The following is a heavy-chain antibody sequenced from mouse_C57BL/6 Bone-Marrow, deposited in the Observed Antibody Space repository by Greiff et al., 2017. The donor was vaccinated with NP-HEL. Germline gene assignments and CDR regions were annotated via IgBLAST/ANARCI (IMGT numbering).Heavy chain of an antibody. CDR3: ARRWFAY. V-gene: IGHV5-6*01. J-gene: IGHJ3*01. Sequence: EVQLVESGGDLVKPGGSLKLSCAASGFTFSSYGMSWVRQTPDKRLEWVATISSGGSYTYYPDSVKGRFTISRDNAKNTLYLQMSSPKSEDTAMYYCARRWFAYWGQGTLVTVSA. CDR1: GFTFSSYG. CDR2: ISSGGSYT.